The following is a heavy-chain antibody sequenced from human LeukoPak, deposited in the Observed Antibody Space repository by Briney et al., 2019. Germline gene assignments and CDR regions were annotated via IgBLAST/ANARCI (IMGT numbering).Heavy chain of an antibody. D-gene: IGHD6-19*01. CDR3: SKRIYSRGWSEFDY. Sequence: PGGSLRLSCAASGFTFSSYAMSWVRQAPGRGLEWVSALSGSGVTTYYADSVKGRSTISRDNSKNTLYLQMNSLRAEDTAVYYWSKRIYSRGWSEFDYGGDGTLLPLSS. CDR2: LSGSGVTT. CDR1: GFTFSSYA. V-gene: IGHV3-23*01. J-gene: IGHJ4*01.